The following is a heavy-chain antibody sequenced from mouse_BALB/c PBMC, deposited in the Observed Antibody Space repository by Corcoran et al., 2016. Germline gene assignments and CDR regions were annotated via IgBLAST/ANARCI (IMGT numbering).Heavy chain of an antibody. D-gene: IGHD2-4*01. V-gene: IGHV1S136*01. CDR3: ARGDYLYYYVRDY. CDR2: INPYNDGT. CDR1: GYTFTNYV. Sequence: EVQLQQSGPELVKPGASVKMSCKASGYTFTNYVIHWVKQKPGQGLEWIGYINPYNDGTKYNEKFRGKATLTSDKSSSTAYKELSSLTSEDSAVDYCARGDYLYYYVRDYGGQGTSVTVSA. J-gene: IGHJ4*01.